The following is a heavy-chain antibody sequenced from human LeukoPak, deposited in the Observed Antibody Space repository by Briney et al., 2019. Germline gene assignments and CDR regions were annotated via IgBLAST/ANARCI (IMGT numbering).Heavy chain of an antibody. J-gene: IGHJ3*02. V-gene: IGHV7-4-1*02. CDR1: GYTFTSYA. D-gene: IGHD6-19*01. CDR2: INTNTGNP. CDR3: ARGRSSGWYPNDAFDI. Sequence: GASVKVSCKASGYTFTSYAMNWVRQAPGQGLEWMGWINTNTGNPTYAQGFTGRFVFSLDTSVSTAYLQISSLKAEDTAVYYCARGRSSGWYPNDAFDIWGQGTMVTVSS.